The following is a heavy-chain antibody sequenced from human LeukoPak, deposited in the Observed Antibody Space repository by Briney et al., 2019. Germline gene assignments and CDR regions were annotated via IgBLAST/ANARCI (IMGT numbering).Heavy chain of an antibody. CDR2: IYYSGST. CDR1: GGSISSYY. J-gene: IGHJ4*02. V-gene: IGHV4-59*08. Sequence: SETLSLTCTVSGGSISSYYWSWIRQPPGKGLEWIGYIYYSGSTNYNPSLKSRVTISVDTSKNQFSLKLSSVTAADTAVYYRARRNTVAAAFDYWGQGTLVTVSS. D-gene: IGHD6-19*01. CDR3: ARRNTVAAAFDY.